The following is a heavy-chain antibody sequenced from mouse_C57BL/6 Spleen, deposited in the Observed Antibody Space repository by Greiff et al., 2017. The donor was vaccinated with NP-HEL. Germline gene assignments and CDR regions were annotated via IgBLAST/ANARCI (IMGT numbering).Heavy chain of an antibody. V-gene: IGHV1-69*01. CDR1: GYTFTSYW. Sequence: QVQLQQPGAELVMPGASVKLSCKASGYTFTSYWMHWVKQRPGQGLEWIGEIDPSDSYTNYNQKFKGKSTLTVDKSSSTAYMQLSSLTSEDSAVYYCARLGTTPFDYWGQGTTRTVSS. CDR2: IDPSDSYT. CDR3: ARLGTTPFDY. J-gene: IGHJ2*01. D-gene: IGHD2-3*01.